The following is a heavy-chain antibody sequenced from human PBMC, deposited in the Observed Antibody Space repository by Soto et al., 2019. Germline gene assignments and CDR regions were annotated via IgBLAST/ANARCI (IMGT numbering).Heavy chain of an antibody. CDR1: GFTFSSYA. CDR2: ISGSGGST. D-gene: IGHD2-15*01. Sequence: PGGSLRLSCAASGFTFSSYAMSWVRQAPGKGLEWVSAISGSGGSTYYADSVKGRFTISRDNSKNTLYLQMNSLRAEDTAVYYCAKDKGSYCSGGSCYWVYWGQGTLVTVSS. J-gene: IGHJ4*02. CDR3: AKDKGSYCSGGSCYWVY. V-gene: IGHV3-23*01.